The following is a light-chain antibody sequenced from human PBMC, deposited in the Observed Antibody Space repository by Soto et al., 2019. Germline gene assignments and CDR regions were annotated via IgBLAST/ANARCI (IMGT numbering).Light chain of an antibody. CDR2: EVS. J-gene: IGLJ1*01. V-gene: IGLV2-14*01. Sequence: QSALTQPASVSGSPGQSITMSCTGTSSDVGGYNYVSWYQQHPGKAPKLILYEVSHRPSGVSDRSSGSKSGDTASLTISGLQAEDEADYYCSSYSSSTTRYLFGTGTKLTVL. CDR1: SSDVGGYNY. CDR3: SSYSSSTTRYL.